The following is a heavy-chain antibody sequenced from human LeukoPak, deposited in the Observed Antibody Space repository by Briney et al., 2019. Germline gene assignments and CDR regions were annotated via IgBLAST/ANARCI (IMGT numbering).Heavy chain of an antibody. Sequence: EASVKVSCKASGYTFTSYDINWVRQATGQGLEWMGWTNPNSGNTGYAQKFQGRVTITRNTSISTAYMELSSLRSEDTAVYYCARDAERGYYYYMDVWGKGTTVTVSS. CDR2: TNPNSGNT. J-gene: IGHJ6*03. CDR1: GYTFTSYD. D-gene: IGHD1-1*01. V-gene: IGHV1-8*03. CDR3: ARDAERGYYYYMDV.